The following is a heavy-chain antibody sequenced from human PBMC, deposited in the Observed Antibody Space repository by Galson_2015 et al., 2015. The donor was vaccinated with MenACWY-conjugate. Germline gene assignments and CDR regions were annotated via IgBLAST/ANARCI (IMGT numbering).Heavy chain of an antibody. Sequence: SCKASGYTFTTYSIHWVRQAPGQGLEWMGWINAGNGNTKYSQNFQGRVTITRDTSATTAYMELSSLRSEDTAVYYCSRSPKVVVPAAFFDSWGQGTLVTVSS. J-gene: IGHJ4*02. CDR1: GYTFTTYS. D-gene: IGHD2-2*01. CDR3: SRSPKVVVPAAFFDS. V-gene: IGHV1-3*01. CDR2: INAGNGNT.